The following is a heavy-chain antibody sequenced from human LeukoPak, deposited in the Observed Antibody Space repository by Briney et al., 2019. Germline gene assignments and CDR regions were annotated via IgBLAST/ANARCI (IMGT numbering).Heavy chain of an antibody. Sequence: RGSLRLSCVASALTFDDYAMHWVRQAPGKGLEWVALISGYGGNTYYADSVKGRFTMSRNNSKKTLYLQMNSLRTEDTALYYCVILELLTPAPTVAQPYSYYYGLDVWAQGTTVTVSS. D-gene: IGHD3-3*01. V-gene: IGHV3-43*02. CDR2: ISGYGGNT. CDR1: ALTFDDYA. CDR3: VILELLTPAPTVAQPYSYYYGLDV. J-gene: IGHJ6*02.